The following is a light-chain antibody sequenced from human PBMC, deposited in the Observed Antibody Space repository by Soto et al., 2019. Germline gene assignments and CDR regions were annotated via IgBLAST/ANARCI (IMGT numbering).Light chain of an antibody. CDR1: QRISNW. CDR2: AGS. J-gene: IGKJ3*01. CDR3: QQGDSLPFT. V-gene: IGKV1-12*02. Sequence: DIQMTQSPSSVSASVGDRVTITCRASQRISNWLAWYQQKPGKAPQFLIYAGSTSQNGVPSRFSGSGSGTDFTLTISSLQPEDFATYYCQQGDSLPFTFGPGTRVDIK.